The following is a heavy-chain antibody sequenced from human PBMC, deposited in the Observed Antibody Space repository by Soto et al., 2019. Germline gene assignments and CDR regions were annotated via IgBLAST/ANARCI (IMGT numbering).Heavy chain of an antibody. V-gene: IGHV3-15*07. J-gene: IGHJ6*02. Sequence: DVQLLESGGGLVEPGGSLRLSCAVSGFSVTDAWMNWVRQVPGKGLAWVGRIKSKFDGGSTDYAAPVKGRFTISKDDSKNTLYLQMSSLKTEDTAVYYCTIPTPDTPIVTNYYYFAMDVLGPGTTVSVSS. CDR1: GFSVTDAW. D-gene: IGHD5-18*01. CDR3: TIPTPDTPIVTNYYYFAMDV. CDR2: IKSKFDGGST.